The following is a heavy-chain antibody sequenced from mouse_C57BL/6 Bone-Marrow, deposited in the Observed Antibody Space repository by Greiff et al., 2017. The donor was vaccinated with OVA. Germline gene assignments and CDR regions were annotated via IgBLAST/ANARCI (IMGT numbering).Heavy chain of an antibody. CDR3: AREEDLLWLLYWYFDV. D-gene: IGHD2-2*01. J-gene: IGHJ1*03. CDR1: GYTFTDYE. CDR2: IDPETGGT. Sequence: VQLQQSGAELVRPGASVTLSCKASGYTFTDYEMHWVKQTPVHGLEWIGAIDPETGGTAYNQKFKGKAILTADKSSSTAYMELRSLTSEDSAVYYCAREEDLLWLLYWYFDVWGTGTTVTVSS. V-gene: IGHV1-15*01.